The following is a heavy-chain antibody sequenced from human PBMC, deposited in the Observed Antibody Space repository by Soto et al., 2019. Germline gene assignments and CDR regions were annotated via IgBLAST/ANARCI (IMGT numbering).Heavy chain of an antibody. D-gene: IGHD6-19*01. CDR1: GCTFSSYA. CDR2: IIPIFGTA. J-gene: IGHJ4*02. Sequence: GASVKVSCKASGCTFSSYAIRWVRQAPGQGLEWMGGIIPIFGTANYAQQFQGRVTTTADVSTSTAYMELSSLRSEDTAVYYCARSKKEQWPPALLDYWGQGTLVTVSS. V-gene: IGHV1-69*13. CDR3: ARSKKEQWPPALLDY.